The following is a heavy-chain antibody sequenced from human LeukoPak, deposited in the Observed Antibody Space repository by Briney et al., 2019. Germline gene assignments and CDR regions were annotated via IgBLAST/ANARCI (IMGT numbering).Heavy chain of an antibody. CDR3: ARHQPYSGSYYVDSGVVWFDP. Sequence: SETLSLTCAVYGGSFSGYYWSWIRQPPGKGLEWIGEINHSGSTNCNPSLKSRVTISVDTSKNQFSLKLSSVTAADTAVYYCARHQPYSGSYYVDSGVVWFDPWGQGTLVTVSS. CDR2: INHSGST. CDR1: GGSFSGYY. V-gene: IGHV4-34*01. J-gene: IGHJ5*02. D-gene: IGHD1-26*01.